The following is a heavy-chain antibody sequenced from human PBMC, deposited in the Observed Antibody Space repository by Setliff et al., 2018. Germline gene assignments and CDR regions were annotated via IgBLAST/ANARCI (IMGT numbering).Heavy chain of an antibody. D-gene: IGHD2-15*01. Sequence: KTSETLSLTCTVSGGSVSNSGFFWGWLRQAPGKGLEWIGNIYDSGSSNYNASLKSRLIITRDTSKNQISLKLTSVTAADTAVYYCGRGFSRIEGWGNWFDPWGQGILVTVSS. CDR1: GGSVSNSGFF. CDR2: IYDSGSS. CDR3: GRGFSRIEGWGNWFDP. J-gene: IGHJ5*02. V-gene: IGHV4-39*01.